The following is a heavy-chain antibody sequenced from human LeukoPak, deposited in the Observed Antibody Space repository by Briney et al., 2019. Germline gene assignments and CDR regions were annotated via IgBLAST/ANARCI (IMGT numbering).Heavy chain of an antibody. V-gene: IGHV4-59*01. Sequence: SETLSLTCTVSGDSISSYYWSWIRQPPGKGLEWIGYIYYSGSTNYNPSLKSRVTISVDTSKNQFSLKLSSVTAADTAVYYCARGARAGYNLEPFDYWGQGTLVTVSS. CDR3: ARGARAGYNLEPFDY. CDR2: IYYSGST. CDR1: GDSISSYY. D-gene: IGHD5-24*01. J-gene: IGHJ4*02.